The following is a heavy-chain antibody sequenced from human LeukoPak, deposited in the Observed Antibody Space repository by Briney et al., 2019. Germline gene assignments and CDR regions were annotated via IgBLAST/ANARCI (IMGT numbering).Heavy chain of an antibody. CDR2: ISSSSSYI. V-gene: IGHV3-21*01. J-gene: IGHJ1*01. CDR3: ARTDETAPAEDFQH. D-gene: IGHD2-21*02. Sequence: GGSLRLSCAASGFTFSSYSMNWVRQAPGKGLEWVSSISSSSSYIYYADSVKGRFTISRDNAKNSLYLQMNSLRAEDTAVYYCARTDETAPAEDFQHWGQGTLVTVSS. CDR1: GFTFSSYS.